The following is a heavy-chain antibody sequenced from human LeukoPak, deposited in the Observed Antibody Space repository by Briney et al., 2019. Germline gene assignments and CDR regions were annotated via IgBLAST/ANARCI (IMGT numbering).Heavy chain of an antibody. CDR2: IIRSGSTI. J-gene: IGHJ4*02. D-gene: IGHD6-19*01. V-gene: IGHV3-48*03. CDR3: ARRYSSGWSSYIDY. CDR1: GFSFSSFA. Sequence: GGALRLSCAASGFSFSSFAMTWVRQAPGKGLEWVSYIIRSGSTIYYADSVKCRFTISRDTVKHSLYLRMTSLRAEDTAVYSCARRYSSGWSSYIDYWGQGTLVTVSS.